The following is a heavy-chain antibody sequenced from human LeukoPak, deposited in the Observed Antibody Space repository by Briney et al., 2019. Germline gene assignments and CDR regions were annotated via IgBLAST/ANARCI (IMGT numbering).Heavy chain of an antibody. D-gene: IGHD5-12*01. V-gene: IGHV4-34*01. CDR1: GGSFSGYY. CDR2: IYYSGST. J-gene: IGHJ4*02. Sequence: SETLSLTCAVYGGSFSGYYWSWIRQPPGKGLECIGTIYYSGSTSYNPSLKSRVTISVDTSKNQFSLRLSSVTAADTAVYYCARVTPLRGYSGYDYACFDYWGQGTLVTVSS. CDR3: ARVTPLRGYSGYDYACFDY.